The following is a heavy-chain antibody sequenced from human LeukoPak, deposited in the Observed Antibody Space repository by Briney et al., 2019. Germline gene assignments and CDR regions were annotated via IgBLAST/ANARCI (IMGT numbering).Heavy chain of an antibody. CDR3: ARNTLTYYYDSSGYYSDY. CDR2: IYPGDSDT. D-gene: IGHD3-22*01. V-gene: IGHV5-51*01. J-gene: IGHJ4*02. CDR1: GNSFTSYW. Sequence: GESLKISCKGSGNSFTSYWIGWVRQMPGKGLEWMGIIYPGDSDTRYSPALQGQVTISADKSISTAYLQWSSLKASDTAMYYCARNTLTYYYDSSGYYSDYWGQGTLVTVSS.